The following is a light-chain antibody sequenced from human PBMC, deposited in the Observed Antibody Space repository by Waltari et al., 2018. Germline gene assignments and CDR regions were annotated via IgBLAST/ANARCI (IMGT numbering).Light chain of an antibody. Sequence: DIVLTQSPGTLSSSPAERATLSCRASQSVGRSLAWYQQKPGQAPRLLIFGASNRATGVPDRFSGIGSGTDFSLTISRLEPEDLAVYFCQHYVKLPVTFGQGTKVEIK. CDR3: QHYVKLPVT. V-gene: IGKV3-20*01. CDR1: QSVGRS. CDR2: GAS. J-gene: IGKJ1*01.